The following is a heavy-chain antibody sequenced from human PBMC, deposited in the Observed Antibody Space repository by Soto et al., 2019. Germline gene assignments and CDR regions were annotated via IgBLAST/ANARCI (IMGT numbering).Heavy chain of an antibody. J-gene: IGHJ6*02. D-gene: IGHD6-13*01. Sequence: SETLSLTCTVSGGSISSGGYYWSWIRQHPGKGLEWIGYIYYSGSTYYNPSLKSRVTISVDTSKNQFSLKLSSVTAADTAVYYCARLVLSWPYYYGMDVWGQGTTVTVSS. CDR2: IYYSGST. CDR3: ARLVLSWPYYYGMDV. CDR1: GGSISSGGYY. V-gene: IGHV4-31*03.